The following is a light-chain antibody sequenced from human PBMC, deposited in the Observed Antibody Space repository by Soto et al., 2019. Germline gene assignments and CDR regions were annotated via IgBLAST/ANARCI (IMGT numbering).Light chain of an antibody. V-gene: IGLV1-40*01. CDR2: GND. Sequence: QSVLTQPPSVSGAPGQRVTISCTGSSPNIGAGYDVHWYQQLPGTAPKVLIYGNDNRPLGVPDRFSGSKSGTSGSLVISGLQAEDEADHYCQSYDSSMSRFVFGSGTKVTV. J-gene: IGLJ1*01. CDR3: QSYDSSMSRFV. CDR1: SPNIGAGYD.